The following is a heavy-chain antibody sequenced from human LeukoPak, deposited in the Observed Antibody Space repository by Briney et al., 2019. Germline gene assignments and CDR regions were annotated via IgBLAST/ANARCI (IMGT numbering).Heavy chain of an antibody. D-gene: IGHD3-10*01. V-gene: IGHV3-33*01. J-gene: IGHJ4*02. CDR1: GFTFSSYG. CDR2: IWYDGSNK. CDR3: ARSPNYGSGRYYFDY. Sequence: QAGGSLRLSCAASGFTFSSYGMHWVRQAPGKGLEWVALIWYDGSNKYYVDSVKGRFTIARDNFRNTLWLQMNSLRAEDTAVYYCARSPNYGSGRYYFDYWGQGTLVTASS.